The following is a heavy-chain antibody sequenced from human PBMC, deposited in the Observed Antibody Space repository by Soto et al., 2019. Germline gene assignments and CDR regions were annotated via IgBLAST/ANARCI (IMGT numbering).Heavy chain of an antibody. Sequence: SVKVSCKASGVTFSSYAISWVRQAPGQGLEWMGGIIPIFGTANYAQKFQGRVTITADESTSTAYMELSSLRSEDTAVYYCAREGYCSSTSCYTPHYYYYGMDVWGQGTTVTVSS. CDR2: IIPIFGTA. J-gene: IGHJ6*02. CDR3: AREGYCSSTSCYTPHYYYYGMDV. D-gene: IGHD2-2*02. V-gene: IGHV1-69*13. CDR1: GVTFSSYA.